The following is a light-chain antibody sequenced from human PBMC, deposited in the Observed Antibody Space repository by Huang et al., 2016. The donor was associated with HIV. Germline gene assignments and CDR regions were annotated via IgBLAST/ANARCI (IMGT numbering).Light chain of an antibody. CDR3: QHYGPTPSWT. J-gene: IGKJ1*01. V-gene: IGKV3-20*01. CDR2: AAS. Sequence: EIVLTQSPGTLSLSPGERAALSCRASEGIRSYYVAWYQQKPGPAPRLLSYAASSRATGIPDRFSGSGSGTDFTLTISRLEPEDFAVYYCQHYGPTPSWTFGQGTKVEI. CDR1: EGIRSYY.